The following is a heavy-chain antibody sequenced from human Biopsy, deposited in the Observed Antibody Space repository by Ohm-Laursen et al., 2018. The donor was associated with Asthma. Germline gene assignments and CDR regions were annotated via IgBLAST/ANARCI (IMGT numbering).Heavy chain of an antibody. CDR2: VFWSGTT. D-gene: IGHD4-17*01. V-gene: IGHV4-30-4*01. CDR3: ARVASYGDLYFGIDV. J-gene: IGHJ6*02. Sequence: TLSLTCTVPGAYIGTPDYHWSWIRQSPGTGLEWIGFVFWSGTTHYNRSLERRLSITIDTTRNEFSMTLRSVTAADTAVYFCARVASYGDLYFGIDVWGPGTTVSVS. CDR1: GAYIGTPDYH.